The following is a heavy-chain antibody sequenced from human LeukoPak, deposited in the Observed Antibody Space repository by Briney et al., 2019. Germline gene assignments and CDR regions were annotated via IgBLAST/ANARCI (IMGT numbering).Heavy chain of an antibody. V-gene: IGHV3-7*04. J-gene: IGHJ4*02. CDR1: GSMFRNYW. CDR3: AGGGAGAGPDQYFFHY. D-gene: IGHD6-19*01. CDR2: INQDGTKI. Sequence: GGSLRLSCVVSGSMFRNYWMSWLRQAPGKGPEWVANINQDGTKIFEVDFMKGRFTLSRDNAKSSLYLQMNSLRAEDTAVYYCAGGGAGAGPDQYFFHYWGQGTLVTVSS.